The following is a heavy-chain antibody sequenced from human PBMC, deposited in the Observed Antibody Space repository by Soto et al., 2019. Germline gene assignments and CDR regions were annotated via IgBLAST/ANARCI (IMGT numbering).Heavy chain of an antibody. CDR2: IYYSGST. V-gene: IGHV4-31*03. CDR1: GGSISSGGYY. Sequence: QVQLQESGPGLVKPSQTLPLTCTVSGGSISSGGYYWSWIRQHPGKGLEWIGYIYYSGSTYYNPSLKSRVTISVDTSKNQFSLKLSSVTAADTAVYYCAREVVYDILTGSLYFDYWGQGTLVTVSS. CDR3: AREVVYDILTGSLYFDY. J-gene: IGHJ4*02. D-gene: IGHD3-9*01.